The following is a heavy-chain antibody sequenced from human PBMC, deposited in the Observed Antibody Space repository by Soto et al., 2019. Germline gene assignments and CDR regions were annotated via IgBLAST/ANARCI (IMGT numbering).Heavy chain of an antibody. J-gene: IGHJ6*02. Sequence: QVQLVQSGAEVKKPGSSVNVSCKTSRDTFNKYAFNWVRQAPGQGLEWMGWIIPIFSSRNSAEKFQGRVTIPADDSTSTAYMQLRSLRFEDTAVYYGARGETYLGVWGQGTTVTVSS. CDR1: RDTFNKYA. D-gene: IGHD3-16*01. CDR2: IIPIFSSR. CDR3: ARGETYLGV. V-gene: IGHV1-69*01.